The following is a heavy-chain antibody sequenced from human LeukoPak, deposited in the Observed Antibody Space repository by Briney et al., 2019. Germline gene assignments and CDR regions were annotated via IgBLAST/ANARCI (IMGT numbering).Heavy chain of an antibody. D-gene: IGHD3-10*01. CDR3: ARLYYYGSGMFSAFDT. Sequence: SETLSLTCTVSGDSISSYYWSWIRQPAGKGLEWVGRIYRSETTNYNPSLKGRVTMSVDTSKNQLSLKLSSVTAADTAVYYCARLYYYGSGMFSAFDTWGQGTVVTVSS. CDR1: GDSISSYY. CDR2: IYRSETT. J-gene: IGHJ3*02. V-gene: IGHV4-4*07.